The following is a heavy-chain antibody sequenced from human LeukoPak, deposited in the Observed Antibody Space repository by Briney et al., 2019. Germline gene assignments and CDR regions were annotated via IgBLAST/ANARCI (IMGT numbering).Heavy chain of an antibody. V-gene: IGHV4-31*03. CDR3: ARGPRSSSWYKFSHYFDY. J-gene: IGHJ4*02. CDR1: GGSISSGGYY. CDR2: IYYSGST. Sequence: SETLSLTCTVSGGSISSGGYYWSWIRQHPGKGLEWIGYIYYSGSTYYNPSLKSRVTISVDTSKNQFSLKLSSVTAADTAVYYCARGPRSSSWYKFSHYFDYWGQGTLVTVSS. D-gene: IGHD6-13*01.